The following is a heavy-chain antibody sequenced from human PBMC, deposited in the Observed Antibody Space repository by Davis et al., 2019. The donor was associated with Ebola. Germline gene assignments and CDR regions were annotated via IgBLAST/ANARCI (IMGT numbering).Heavy chain of an antibody. J-gene: IGHJ5*02. CDR2: ISWNSGSI. D-gene: IGHD4-17*01. CDR3: AKSSAVTTFIGNWFDP. Sequence: PGGSLRLSCTASGFTFGDYAMHWVRQAPGKGLEWVSGISWNSGSIGYADSVKGRFTISRDNAKNSLYLQMNSLRAEDTALYYCAKSSAVTTFIGNWFDPWGQGTLVTVSS. CDR1: GFTFGDYA. V-gene: IGHV3-9*01.